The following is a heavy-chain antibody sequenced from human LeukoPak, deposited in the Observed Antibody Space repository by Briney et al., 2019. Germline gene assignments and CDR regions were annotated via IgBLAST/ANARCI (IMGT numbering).Heavy chain of an antibody. V-gene: IGHV1-69*01. CDR2: IIPIFGTA. D-gene: IGHD1-26*01. Sequence: SVKVSCKASGGTFSSYAISWVRQAPGQGLEWMGGIIPIFGTANYAQKFQGRVTITADESTSTAYMELSSLRSEDTAVYYCARGPELPDAFDIWGQGTMVTVSS. CDR1: GGTFSSYA. CDR3: ARGPELPDAFDI. J-gene: IGHJ3*02.